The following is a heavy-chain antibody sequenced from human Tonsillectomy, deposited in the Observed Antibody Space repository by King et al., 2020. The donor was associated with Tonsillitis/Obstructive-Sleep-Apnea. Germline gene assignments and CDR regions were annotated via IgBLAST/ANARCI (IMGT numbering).Heavy chain of an antibody. CDR3: ARDSGSSNSYYYYYMDV. CDR2: ISTSSSYI. V-gene: IGHV3-21*01. Sequence: ESGGGLVKPGGSLRLSCAASGFTFSTYSMNWVRQAPGQGLEWVSSISTSSSYIYYADSVKGRFTISRDNAKNSLYLQMNSLRAEDTAVYYCARDSGSSNSYYYYYMDVWGKGTTVTVSS. J-gene: IGHJ6*03. D-gene: IGHD6-6*01. CDR1: GFTFSTYS.